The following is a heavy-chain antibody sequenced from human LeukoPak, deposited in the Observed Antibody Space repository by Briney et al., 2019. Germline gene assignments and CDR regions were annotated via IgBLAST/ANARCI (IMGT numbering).Heavy chain of an antibody. D-gene: IGHD6-13*01. CDR2: ISSSSSYI. V-gene: IGHV3-21*01. J-gene: IGHJ4*02. CDR1: GFTFSNYG. CDR3: ARDRQQQLVRAPFDY. Sequence: GGSLRLSCVASGFTFSNYGMHWVRQAPGKGLEWVSSISSSSSYIYYADSVKGRFTISRDNAKNSLYLQMNSLRAEDTAVYYCARDRQQQLVRAPFDYWGQGTLVTVSS.